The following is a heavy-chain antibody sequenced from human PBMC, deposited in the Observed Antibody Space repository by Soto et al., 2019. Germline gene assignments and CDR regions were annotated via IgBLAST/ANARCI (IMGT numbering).Heavy chain of an antibody. J-gene: IGHJ4*02. CDR1: GFSFISYA. V-gene: IGHV1-3*01. CDR2: INVATGNT. CDR3: AREHDDWSGYSFDF. D-gene: IGHD3-3*01. Sequence: QVQLVQSGTEVKNPGASVTVSCKSSGFSFISYAIHWVRQAPGQSLEWMGWINVATGNTKYSHHFQGSVTSNSDTSASTAYMELNGLTSDDTAIYYCAREHDDWSGYSFDFWGQGTLVTVSS.